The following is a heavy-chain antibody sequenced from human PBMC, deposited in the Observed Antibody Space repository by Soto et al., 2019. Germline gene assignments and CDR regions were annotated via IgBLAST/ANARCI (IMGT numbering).Heavy chain of an antibody. J-gene: IGHJ4*02. D-gene: IGHD3-3*01. CDR2: ISAHSGDT. V-gene: IGHV1-18*01. CDR1: GYTFTNYG. CDR3: ARTSTMIFLAPGH. Sequence: GASVKVSCKASGYTFTNYGINWVRRAPGQGLEWMGWISAHSGDTKYAQRFRDRVTMTTDTSTSTAYLELSSLTSDDTAVYCCARTSTMIFLAPGHWGQGTLVTVSS.